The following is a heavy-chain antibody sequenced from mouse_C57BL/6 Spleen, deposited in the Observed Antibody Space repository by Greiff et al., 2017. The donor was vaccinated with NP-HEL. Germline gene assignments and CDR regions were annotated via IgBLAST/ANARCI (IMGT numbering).Heavy chain of an antibody. D-gene: IGHD2-4*01. CDR1: GYTFTSYT. CDR2: INPSSGYT. Sequence: QVQLQQSGAELARPGASVKMSCKASGYTFTSYTMHWVKQRPGQGLEWIGYINPSSGYTKYNQKFKDKATLTVDKSSSTAYMQLSSLTSEDSAVYYCARSGDYGVRYAMDYWGQGTSVTVSS. V-gene: IGHV1-4*01. CDR3: ARSGDYGVRYAMDY. J-gene: IGHJ4*01.